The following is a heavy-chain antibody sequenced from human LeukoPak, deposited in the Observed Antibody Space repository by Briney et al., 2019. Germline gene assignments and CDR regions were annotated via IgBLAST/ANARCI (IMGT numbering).Heavy chain of an antibody. Sequence: SETLSLTCTVSGGSISSYYWSWIRQPPGKGLEWIGYIYTSGSTNYNPSPKSRVTISVDTSKNQSSLKLSSVTAADTAVYYCARQTGSGSYYFFDYWGQGTLVTVSS. CDR1: GGSISSYY. J-gene: IGHJ4*02. CDR3: ARQTGSGSYYFFDY. D-gene: IGHD1-26*01. V-gene: IGHV4-4*09. CDR2: IYTSGST.